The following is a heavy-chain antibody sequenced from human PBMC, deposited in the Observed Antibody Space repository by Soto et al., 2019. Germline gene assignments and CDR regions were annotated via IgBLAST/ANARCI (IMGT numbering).Heavy chain of an antibody. V-gene: IGHV3-30-3*01. CDR3: ARDGEGGYDYYVGPVYYYYGMDV. CDR1: GFTFSSYA. CDR2: ISYDGSNK. D-gene: IGHD5-12*01. Sequence: QVQLVESGGGVVQPGRSLRLSCAASGFTFSSYAMHWVRQAPGKGLEWVAVISYDGSNKYYADSVKGRFTISRDNSKNTLYLQMNSLRAEDAAVEYCARDGEGGYDYYVGPVYYYYGMDVWGQGTTVTVSS. J-gene: IGHJ6*02.